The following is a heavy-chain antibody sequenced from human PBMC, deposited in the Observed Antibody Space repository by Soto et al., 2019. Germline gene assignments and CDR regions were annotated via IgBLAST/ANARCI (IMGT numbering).Heavy chain of an antibody. V-gene: IGHV5-10-1*01. CDR1: GYSFTSYW. CDR3: ERKAGFTLTECTDV. J-gene: IGHJ6*02. CDR2: IDPSDSYT. Sequence: PGESLKISCKGSGYSFTSYWISWVRQMPGKGLEWMGRIDPSDSYTNYSPSFQGHVTISADKYISTAYLQWSSLKASDTAMYYCERKAGFTLTECTDVWGQGTKVTVS. D-gene: IGHD2-8*01.